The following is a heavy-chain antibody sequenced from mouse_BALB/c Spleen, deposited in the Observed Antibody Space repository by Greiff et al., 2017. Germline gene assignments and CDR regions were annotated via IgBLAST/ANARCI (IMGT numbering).Heavy chain of an antibody. J-gene: IGHJ3*01. CDR2: IDPSDSET. CDR1: GYTFTSYW. Sequence: QVQLQQPGAELVRPGASVKLSCKASGYTFTSYWMNWVKQRPGQGLEWIGMIDPSDSETHYNQMFKDKATLTADKSSSTVYMELSRLTSEDSAVYFCARHEDQARATSAWFAYWGQGTLVTVSA. D-gene: IGHD3-1*01. CDR3: ARHEDQARATSAWFAY. V-gene: IGHV1-61*01.